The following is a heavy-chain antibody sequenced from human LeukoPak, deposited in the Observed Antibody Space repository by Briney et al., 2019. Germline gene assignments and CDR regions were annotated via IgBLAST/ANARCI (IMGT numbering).Heavy chain of an antibody. Sequence: SETLSLTCTVSGGSTSSYYWSWIRQPPGKGLEWIGYIYYSGSTNYNPSLKSRVTISVDTSKNQFSLKLSSVTAADTAVYYCARHSSSWEARFDYWGQGTLVTVSS. J-gene: IGHJ4*02. CDR1: GGSTSSYY. CDR2: IYYSGST. CDR3: ARHSSSWEARFDY. D-gene: IGHD6-13*01. V-gene: IGHV4-59*08.